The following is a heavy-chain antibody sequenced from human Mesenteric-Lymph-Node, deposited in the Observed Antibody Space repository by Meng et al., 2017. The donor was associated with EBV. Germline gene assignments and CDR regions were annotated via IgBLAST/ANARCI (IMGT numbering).Heavy chain of an antibody. CDR1: DSSLSKSY. J-gene: IGHJ5*02. CDR3: ARGYTYNYESGVPPFDL. D-gene: IGHD3-22*01. CDR2: INRIGGT. Sequence: QVPLQEWGAGLSKPSDTLSLTCAVDDSSLSKSYWSWIRQAPEKGLEWIGEINRIGGTDYNPSLKSRVTISVDTSKNQFSLRLSSVTAADTAVYYCARGYTYNYESGVPPFDLWGHGTLVTVSS. V-gene: IGHV4-34*01.